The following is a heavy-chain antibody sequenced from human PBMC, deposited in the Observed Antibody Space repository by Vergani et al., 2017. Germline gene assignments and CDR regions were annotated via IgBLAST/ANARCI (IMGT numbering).Heavy chain of an antibody. CDR2: ISSSSSYT. CDR1: GFTFSDYY. J-gene: IGHJ4*02. D-gene: IGHD2-2*01. Sequence: QVQLVESGGGLVKPGGSLRLSCAASGFTFSDYYMSWIRQAPGKGLEWVSYISSSSSYTNYADSEKGRFTISRDSAKNSLYLQMNSLRAEEAAVYYCAGEVCPSSTSCYWDYWGQGTLVTVSS. V-gene: IGHV3-11*06. CDR3: AGEVCPSSTSCYWDY.